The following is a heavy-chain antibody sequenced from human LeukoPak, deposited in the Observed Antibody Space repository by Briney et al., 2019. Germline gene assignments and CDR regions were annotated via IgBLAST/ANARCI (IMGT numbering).Heavy chain of an antibody. V-gene: IGHV4-34*01. CDR2: INHSGST. CDR3: ARGMAEYSSSSEGLYHLYYFDY. CDR1: GGSFSGYY. D-gene: IGHD6-6*01. Sequence: SETLSLTCAVYGGSFSGYYWSWIRQPPGKGLEWIGEINHSGSTNYNPSLTSRGTISVDTSKNQFSLKLSSVTAADTAVYYCARGMAEYSSSSEGLYHLYYFDYWGQGTLVTVSS. J-gene: IGHJ4*02.